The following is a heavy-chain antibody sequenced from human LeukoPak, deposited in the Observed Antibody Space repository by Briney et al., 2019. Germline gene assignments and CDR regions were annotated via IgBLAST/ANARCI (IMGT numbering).Heavy chain of an antibody. CDR1: GFTFSSYS. CDR3: AKAPFGPAAIDHYYYYYMDV. D-gene: IGHD2-2*02. V-gene: IGHV3-23*01. J-gene: IGHJ6*03. Sequence: PGGSLRLSCAASGFTFSSYSMNWVRQAPGKGLEWVSAIGGSGGSTYYADSVKGRFTISRDNSKNTLYLQMNSLRAEDTAVYYCAKAPFGPAAIDHYYYYYMDVWGKGTTVTVSS. CDR2: IGGSGGST.